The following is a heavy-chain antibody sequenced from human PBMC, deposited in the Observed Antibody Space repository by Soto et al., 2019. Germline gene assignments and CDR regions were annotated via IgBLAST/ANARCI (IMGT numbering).Heavy chain of an antibody. J-gene: IGHJ6*02. V-gene: IGHV1-69*06. CDR2: IIPIFGTD. D-gene: IGHD3-16*01. CDR3: ARQLTRVFMIAEYYYYGMDV. Sequence: QVQLVQSGAEVKKPGSSVKVSCKASGGTFSSYAISWVRQAPGQGLEWMGGIIPIFGTDNYAQKFQGRVTITADKSTSTAYMELSSLRSEDTAVYYCARQLTRVFMIAEYYYYGMDVWGQGTTVTVSS. CDR1: GGTFSSYA.